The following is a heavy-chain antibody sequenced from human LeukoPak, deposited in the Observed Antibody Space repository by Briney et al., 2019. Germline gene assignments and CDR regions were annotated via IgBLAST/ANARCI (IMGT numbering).Heavy chain of an antibody. J-gene: IGHJ4*02. CDR3: ARGDRPGSLYYFDY. CDR1: GGTFSSYA. V-gene: IGHV1-69*04. CDR2: NIPILGIA. D-gene: IGHD3-10*01. Sequence: SVKVSCKASGGTFSSYAISWVRQAPGQRLEWMGRNIPILGIANYAQKFQGRVTITADKSTSTAYMELSSLRSENTAVYYCARGDRPGSLYYFDYWGQGTLVTVSS.